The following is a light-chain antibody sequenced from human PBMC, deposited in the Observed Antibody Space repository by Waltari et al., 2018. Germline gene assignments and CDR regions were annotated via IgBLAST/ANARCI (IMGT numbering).Light chain of an antibody. Sequence: QSALTQPASVSGSPGQSITISCTGTTSDLGGYNYVSWYQQHPGKAPKLIIFDVSSRPSGVSNLFSGSKSANTASLIISGLQAEDEADYYCCSFTSSSTWVFGGGTKLTVL. V-gene: IGLV2-14*03. CDR1: TSDLGGYNY. J-gene: IGLJ3*02. CDR3: CSFTSSSTWV. CDR2: DVS.